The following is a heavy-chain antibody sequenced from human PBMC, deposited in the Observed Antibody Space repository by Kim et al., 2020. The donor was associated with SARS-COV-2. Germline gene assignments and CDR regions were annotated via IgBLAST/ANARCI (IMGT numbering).Heavy chain of an antibody. CDR2: T. CDR3: ARGGSRTIFPV. D-gene: IGHD3-3*01. J-gene: IGHJ6*02. V-gene: IGHV4-59*09. Sequence: TNYHPSLESRVTISVDTSKNQFSLNLNSLTAADTAGYYCARGGSRTIFPVWGQGTTVTVSS.